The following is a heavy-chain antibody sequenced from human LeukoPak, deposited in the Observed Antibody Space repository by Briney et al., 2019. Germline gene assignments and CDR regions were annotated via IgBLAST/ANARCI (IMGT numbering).Heavy chain of an antibody. CDR3: ARQRDYGDYVSYYYYGMDV. J-gene: IGHJ6*02. Sequence: SQTLSLTCTVSGGSISSGDYSWSWIRQPPGKGLEWIGYIYYSGSTYYNPSLKSRVTISVDTSKNQFSLKLSSVTAADTAVYYCARQRDYGDYVSYYYYGMDVWGQGTTVTVSS. CDR2: IYYSGST. CDR1: GGSISSGDYS. D-gene: IGHD4-17*01. V-gene: IGHV4-30-4*01.